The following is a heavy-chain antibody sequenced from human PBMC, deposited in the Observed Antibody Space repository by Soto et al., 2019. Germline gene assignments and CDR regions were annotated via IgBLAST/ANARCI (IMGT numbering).Heavy chain of an antibody. CDR2: IIPIFGTA. V-gene: IGHV1-69*13. CDR3: ARGLVPYSSSSSWFDP. J-gene: IGHJ5*02. CDR1: GGTFSSYA. Sequence: RASVKVSCKASGGTFSSYAISWVRQAPGQGLEWMGGIIPIFGTANYAQEFQGRVTITADESTSTAYMELSSLRSEDTAVYYCARGLVPYSSSSSWFDPWGQGPLVTVSS. D-gene: IGHD6-6*01.